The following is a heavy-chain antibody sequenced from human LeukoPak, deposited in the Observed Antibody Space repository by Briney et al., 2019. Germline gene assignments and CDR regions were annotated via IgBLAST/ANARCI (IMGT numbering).Heavy chain of an antibody. CDR3: AKDVTAGIDY. D-gene: IGHD2-21*02. CDR2: IRYDGSNK. Sequence: GGPLRLSCAASGFTFSSYGMHWVRQAPGKGLEWVAFIRYDGSNKYYADSVKGRFTISRDNSKSTLYLQMNSLRAEDTAVYYCAKDVTAGIDYWGQGTLVTVSS. J-gene: IGHJ4*02. CDR1: GFTFSSYG. V-gene: IGHV3-30*02.